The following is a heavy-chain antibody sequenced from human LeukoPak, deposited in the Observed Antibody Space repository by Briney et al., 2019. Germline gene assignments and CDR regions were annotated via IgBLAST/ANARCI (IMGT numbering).Heavy chain of an antibody. CDR2: IWYDGSNK. Sequence: PGRSLRLSCAASGFTFSSYGMHWVRQAPGKGLEWVAVIWYDGSNKYYADSVKGRSTISGDNSKNTLYLQMNSLRAEDTAVYYCARDPQAAYYYGSGGDWFDPWGQGTLVTVSS. D-gene: IGHD3-10*01. CDR3: ARDPQAAYYYGSGGDWFDP. J-gene: IGHJ5*02. CDR1: GFTFSSYG. V-gene: IGHV3-33*01.